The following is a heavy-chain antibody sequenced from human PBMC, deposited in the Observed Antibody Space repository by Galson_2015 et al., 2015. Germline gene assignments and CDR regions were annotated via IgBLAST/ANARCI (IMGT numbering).Heavy chain of an antibody. CDR3: ARGVVGPSNYGMDV. D-gene: IGHD2-2*01. CDR2: ISYDGSNK. V-gene: IGHV3-30-3*01. CDR1: GFTFSSYA. J-gene: IGHJ6*02. Sequence: SLRLSCAASGFTFSSYAMHWVRQAPGKGLEWVAVISYDGSNKYYADSVKGRFTISRDNFKNTLYLQMNSLRAEDTAVYYCARGVVGPSNYGMDVWGQGTTVTVSS.